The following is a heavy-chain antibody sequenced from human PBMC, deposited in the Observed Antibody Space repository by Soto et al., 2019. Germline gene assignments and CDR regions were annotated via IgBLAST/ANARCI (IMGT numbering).Heavy chain of an antibody. D-gene: IGHD3-3*01. V-gene: IGHV4-38-2*02. J-gene: IGHJ4*02. CDR1: CYSIISGYY. CDR2: IYHSGST. Sequence: SETLSLTCAFSCYSIISGYYWGWIRQPPGKGLEWIGSIYHSGSTYYNPSLKSRVTISVDTSKNQFSLKLSSVTAADTAVYYCARDRITIFGVAPFDYWGQGALVIVSS. CDR3: ARDRITIFGVAPFDY.